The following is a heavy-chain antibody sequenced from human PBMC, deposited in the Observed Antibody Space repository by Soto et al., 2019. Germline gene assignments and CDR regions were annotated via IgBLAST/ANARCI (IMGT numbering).Heavy chain of an antibody. V-gene: IGHV4-59*13. J-gene: IGHJ6*02. Sequence: PWETLSLTCTVSGGSISSYYWSWIRQPPGKGLEWIGYIYYSGSTNYNPSLKRRVTISVDTSKNQFSLKLSYVTDADTAVYYCARLADYGGFWYSYYGTHVSGQATTVTVS. CDR1: GGSISSYY. CDR2: IYYSGST. D-gene: IGHD3-16*01. CDR3: ARLADYGGFWYSYYGTHV.